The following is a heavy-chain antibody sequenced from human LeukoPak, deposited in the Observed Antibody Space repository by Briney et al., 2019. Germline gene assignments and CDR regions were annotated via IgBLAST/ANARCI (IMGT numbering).Heavy chain of an antibody. V-gene: IGHV4-59*08. D-gene: IGHD2-2*01. CDR3: ATLRGSSSAVFDY. J-gene: IGHJ4*02. Sequence: PETLFLTCTVSGGSISSDYWSWIRQPPGKGLEWIGYIHYSGRTNYNPSLKSRITISVDTSKTQFSLKLSSVTAADTAVYYCATLRGSSSAVFDYWGQGTLVTVSS. CDR2: IHYSGRT. CDR1: GGSISSDY.